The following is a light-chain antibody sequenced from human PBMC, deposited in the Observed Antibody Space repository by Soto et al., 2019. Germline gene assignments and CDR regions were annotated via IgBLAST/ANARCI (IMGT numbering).Light chain of an antibody. J-gene: IGKJ4*01. Sequence: ETVMTQSPATLSLSPGERATLSCRASQSVGSNLAWYQQKPGQTPRLLIHGASTRATGIPARFSGSGSGTEFTLTISSLQSEDFAVYYCHQYNNWPRAFGGGTKVEIK. CDR2: GAS. CDR1: QSVGSN. CDR3: HQYNNWPRA. V-gene: IGKV3D-15*01.